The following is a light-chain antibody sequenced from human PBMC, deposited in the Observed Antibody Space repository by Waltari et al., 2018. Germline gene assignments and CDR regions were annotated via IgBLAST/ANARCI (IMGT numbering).Light chain of an antibody. J-gene: IGLJ1*01. CDR2: EVS. CDR3: SSYTSSSIHYV. Sequence: QSALTQPASVSGSPGQSITISCTGTRSDVGGYNYFSWYQQHPGKAPKLMIYEVSNRPSGVSNRFSGSKSGNTASLTISGLQAEDEADYYCSSYTSSSIHYVFGTGTKVTVL. V-gene: IGLV2-14*01. CDR1: RSDVGGYNY.